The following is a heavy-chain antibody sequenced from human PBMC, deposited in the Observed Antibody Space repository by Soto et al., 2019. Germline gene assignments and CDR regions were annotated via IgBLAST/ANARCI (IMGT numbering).Heavy chain of an antibody. D-gene: IGHD3-10*01. CDR2: IYYTGSI. Sequence: ETLSLTCSVTGVSINSYFWSWIRQPPGRGLEWIGYIYYTGSINYNPSLKSRVSMSVDTSKSQFSLRLSSVTAADTAFYYCARAYYGSAHWIDSWGQGTLVTVSS. CDR1: GVSINSYF. V-gene: IGHV4-59*01. CDR3: ARAYYGSAHWIDS. J-gene: IGHJ5*01.